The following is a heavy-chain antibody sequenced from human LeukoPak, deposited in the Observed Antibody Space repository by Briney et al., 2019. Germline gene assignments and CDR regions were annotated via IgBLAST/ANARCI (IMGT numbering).Heavy chain of an antibody. J-gene: IGHJ5*02. Sequence: GGSLRLSCAASGFTFDDYGMSWVRQAPGKGLEWVSGINWNGGSTGYADSVKGRFTISRDNAKNSLYLQMNSLRAEDTALYYCARVRDPYYYDSSGYLSWGQGTLVTVSS. V-gene: IGHV3-20*04. CDR3: ARVRDPYYYDSSGYLS. CDR2: INWNGGST. CDR1: GFTFDDYG. D-gene: IGHD3-22*01.